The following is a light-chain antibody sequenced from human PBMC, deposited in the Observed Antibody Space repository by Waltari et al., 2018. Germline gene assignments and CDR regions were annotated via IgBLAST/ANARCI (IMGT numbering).Light chain of an antibody. CDR1: RNDVGGYNY. CDR2: EVN. CDR3: SSYTSSTTRV. Sequence: QSALTQPASVSGSPRQSISISCTGTRNDVGGYNYVSWYQQHPGKAPKLMIYEVNNRPSGVSNRFSGAKSGNTASLTISGLQAEDEADYYCSSYTSSTTRVFGGGTKLTVL. J-gene: IGLJ2*01. V-gene: IGLV2-14*01.